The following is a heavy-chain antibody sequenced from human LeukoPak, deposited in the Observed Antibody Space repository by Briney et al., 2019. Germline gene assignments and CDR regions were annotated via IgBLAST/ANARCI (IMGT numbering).Heavy chain of an antibody. J-gene: IGHJ4*02. Sequence: SETLSLTCSVSGGSISSYYWSWIRQPPGKGLEWIGYIYYSGSTNYNPSLKSRVTISVDTSKNQFSLRLNSVTAADTAVYYCARLRFLEWLFGPGCSYYFDYWGQGTLVTVSS. CDR2: IYYSGST. CDR3: ARLRFLEWLFGPGCSYYFDY. D-gene: IGHD3-3*01. V-gene: IGHV4-59*01. CDR1: GGSISSYY.